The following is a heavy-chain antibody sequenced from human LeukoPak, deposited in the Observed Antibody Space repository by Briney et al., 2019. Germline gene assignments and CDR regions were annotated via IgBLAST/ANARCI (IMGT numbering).Heavy chain of an antibody. CDR1: GYSFTSYW. D-gene: IGHD3-22*01. J-gene: IGHJ4*02. CDR2: IYPGDSDT. V-gene: IGHV5-51*01. CDR3: ARHSVAHYYDSSGYYPDY. Sequence: GESLKISCKGSGYSFTSYWIGWVRQMPGKGLEWMGIIYPGDSDTRYSPSFQGQVTISADKSISTAYLQWSSLKASDTAMYYCARHSVAHYYDSSGYYPDYWGQGTLVTVSS.